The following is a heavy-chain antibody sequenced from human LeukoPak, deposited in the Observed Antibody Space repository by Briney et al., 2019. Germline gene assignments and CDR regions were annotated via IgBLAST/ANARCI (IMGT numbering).Heavy chain of an antibody. CDR3: ARGGGLDV. J-gene: IGHJ6*02. Sequence: GGSLRLSCAASGFTFSSYWMNWARQAPGKGLEWVASINLNGNVNDYVDSVKGRFTISRDNAKNSLYLQMSNLRAEDTAVYFCARGGGLDVWGQGATVTVSS. CDR2: INLNGNVN. D-gene: IGHD3-16*01. V-gene: IGHV3-7*03. CDR1: GFTFSSYW.